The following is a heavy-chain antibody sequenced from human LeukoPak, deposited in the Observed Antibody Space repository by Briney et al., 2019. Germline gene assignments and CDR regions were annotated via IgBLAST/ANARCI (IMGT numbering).Heavy chain of an antibody. D-gene: IGHD3-10*01. CDR1: GYSFTAYY. V-gene: IGHV1-2*02. J-gene: IGHJ6*02. Sequence: ASVKVSCKASGYSFTAYYIHWVRQAPGQGLEWMGRISPTRGGTKYAQKFLGRVSMTRDTSISTSYMELGSLRPDDTAVYYCASLEYASGSSNSYYYYDGRDIWGQGTMVTVSS. CDR3: ASLEYASGSSNSYYYYDGRDI. CDR2: ISPTRGGT.